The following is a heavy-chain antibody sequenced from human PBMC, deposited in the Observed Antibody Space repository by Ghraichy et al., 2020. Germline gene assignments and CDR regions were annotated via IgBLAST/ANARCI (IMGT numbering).Heavy chain of an antibody. D-gene: IGHD2/OR15-2a*01. CDR3: ARAGESTWHNYGLDV. J-gene: IGHJ6*02. CDR1: GYTFTGYG. Sequence: ASVKVSCKASGYTFTGYGITWVRQAPGQGLEWMGWIGAYSDKTNYARKLQGRVTMTTDTSTTTAYMELRTLRSEDTAVYYCARAGESTWHNYGLDVWGQGTTVTVSS. V-gene: IGHV1-18*01. CDR2: IGAYSDKT.